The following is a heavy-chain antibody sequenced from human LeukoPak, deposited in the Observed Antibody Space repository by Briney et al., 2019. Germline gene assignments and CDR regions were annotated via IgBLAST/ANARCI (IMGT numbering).Heavy chain of an antibody. CDR1: GFTFSSYS. Sequence: GGSLRLSCAASGFTFSSYSMNWVRQAPGKGLEWVANIKQDGSEKYYVDSVKGRFTISRDNAKNSLYLQMNSLRAEDTAVYYCARRGMTTVPNVWFDPWGQGTLVTVSS. CDR2: IKQDGSEK. D-gene: IGHD4-17*01. CDR3: ARRGMTTVPNVWFDP. V-gene: IGHV3-7*01. J-gene: IGHJ5*02.